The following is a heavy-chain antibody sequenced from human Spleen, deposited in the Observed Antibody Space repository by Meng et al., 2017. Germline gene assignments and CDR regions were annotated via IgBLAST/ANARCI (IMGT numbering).Heavy chain of an antibody. CDR3: ARDRDTASRSTILGGMGV. CDR2: IWYDGSNK. J-gene: IGHJ6*02. CDR1: GFTFSSYE. Sequence: GESLKISCAASGFTFSSYEMNWVRQAPGKGLEWVAIIWYDGSNKYHGDSVKGRFTISRDNFKNTLYLQMNSLRAEDTAVYYCARDRDTASRSTILGGMGVWGQGTTVTVSS. D-gene: IGHD1-1*01. V-gene: IGHV3-33*08.